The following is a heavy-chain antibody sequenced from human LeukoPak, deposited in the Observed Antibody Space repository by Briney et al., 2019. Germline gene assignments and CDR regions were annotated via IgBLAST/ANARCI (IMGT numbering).Heavy chain of an antibody. V-gene: IGHV1-46*01. J-gene: IGHJ1*01. Sequence: ASVKVSCKASGGTFSSYAISWVRQAPGQGLEWMGIINPSGGSTSYAQKFQGRVTMTRDTSTSTVYMELSSLRSEDTAVYYCARYSVAGTGSEYFQHWGQGTLVTVSS. CDR2: INPSGGST. CDR1: GGTFSSYA. CDR3: ARYSVAGTGSEYFQH. D-gene: IGHD6-19*01.